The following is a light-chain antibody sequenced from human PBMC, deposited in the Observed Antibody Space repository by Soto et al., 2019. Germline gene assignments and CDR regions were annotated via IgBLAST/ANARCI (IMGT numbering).Light chain of an antibody. CDR2: GAS. J-gene: IGKJ2*01. CDR1: QSVSNDF. Sequence: EIVLTQSPGILSLSPGERATLSCRASQSVSNDFLAWYQQKPGQAPRLLIYGASTRATDVPDRFSGSGSGADFTLTISRLEPEDFAVYYCQQYNNWPPYTFGQGTKLEIK. CDR3: QQYNNWPPYT. V-gene: IGKV3-20*01.